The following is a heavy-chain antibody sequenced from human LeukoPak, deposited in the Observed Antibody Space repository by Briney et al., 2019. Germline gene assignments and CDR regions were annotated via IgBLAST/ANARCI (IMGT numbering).Heavy chain of an antibody. J-gene: IGHJ5*02. D-gene: IGHD3-10*01. CDR1: GGSISSYY. CDR2: IYYSGST. CDR3: ARSEGLLWFGPFDP. Sequence: SETLSLTCTVSGGSISSYYWSWIRRPPGKGLEWIGYIYYSGSTNYNPSLKSRVTISVDTSKNQFSLKLSSVTAADTAVYYCARSEGLLWFGPFDPWGQGTLVTVSS. V-gene: IGHV4-59*01.